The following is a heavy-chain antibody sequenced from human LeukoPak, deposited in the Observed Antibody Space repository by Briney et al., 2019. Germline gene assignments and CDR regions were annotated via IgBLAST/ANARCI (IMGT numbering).Heavy chain of an antibody. J-gene: IGHJ4*02. D-gene: IGHD2-2*01. Sequence: PGGSLRLSCAASGFTFSSYSMNWVRQAPGKGLEWVSSISSSSSYIYYADSVKGRFTISRDNAKNSLYLKMNSLRAEDTAVYYCASYCSSTSCRPLDYWGQGTLVTVSS. CDR1: GFTFSSYS. CDR2: ISSSSSYI. V-gene: IGHV3-21*01. CDR3: ASYCSSTSCRPLDY.